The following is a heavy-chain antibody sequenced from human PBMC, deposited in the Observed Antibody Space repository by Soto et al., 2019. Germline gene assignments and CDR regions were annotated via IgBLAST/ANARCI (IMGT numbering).Heavy chain of an antibody. V-gene: IGHV3-74*01. CDR3: ARDTDGLHY. CDR1: GLIFSNYK. J-gene: IGHJ4*02. CDR2: INTDGSII. Sequence: EVRLVESGGGLVQPGGSLRLSCAASGLIFSNYKMHWVRQAPGKGLVWVSRINTDGSIIDYADSAKGRFTVSRDNAKNTLYLQMNSLRADDTAVYYCARDTDGLHYWGQGTLVTVSS.